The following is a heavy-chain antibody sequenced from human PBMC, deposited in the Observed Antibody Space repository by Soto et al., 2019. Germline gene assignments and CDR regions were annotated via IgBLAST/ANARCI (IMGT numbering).Heavy chain of an antibody. D-gene: IGHD1-26*01. J-gene: IGHJ4*02. V-gene: IGHV3-66*01. CDR2: IYSGGNT. CDR1: GFPVTSDH. Sequence: EVQLVESGGGLVQPGGSLRLSCAASGFPVTSDHMSWVRQPPGKGLEWVSLIYSGGNTNYPDSVKGRLTISRDNSRNTGDLQMNSLRAEDTAVYYCARGGATDVDYWGQGPLVTVSS. CDR3: ARGGATDVDY.